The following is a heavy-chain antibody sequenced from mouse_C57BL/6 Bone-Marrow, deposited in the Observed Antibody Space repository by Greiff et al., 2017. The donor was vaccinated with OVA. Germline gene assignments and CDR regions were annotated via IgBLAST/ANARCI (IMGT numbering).Heavy chain of an antibody. V-gene: IGHV5-17*01. CDR2: ISSGSSTI. J-gene: IGHJ4*01. CDR3: ARHSNYAAMDY. CDR1: GFTFSDYG. D-gene: IGHD2-5*01. Sequence: EVQLVESGGGLVKPGGSLKLSCAASGFTFSDYGMHWVRQAPEKGLEWVAYISSGSSTIYYADTVKGRFTISRDNAKNTLFLQMTSLRSEDTAMYYCARHSNYAAMDYWGQGTSVTVSS.